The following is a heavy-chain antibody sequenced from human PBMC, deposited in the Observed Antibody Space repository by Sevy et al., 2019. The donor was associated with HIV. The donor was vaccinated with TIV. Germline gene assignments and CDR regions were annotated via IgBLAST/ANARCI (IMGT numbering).Heavy chain of an antibody. CDR1: GFTFSSYS. CDR2: ISSSSSYI. CDR3: AGGGYYYGSSGYSLDAFDI. J-gene: IGHJ3*02. D-gene: IGHD3-22*01. Sequence: GGSLRLSCAASGFTFSSYSMNWVRQAPGKGLEWVSSISSSSSYIYYADSVKGRFTISRDKAKNSLYLQMNSLRAEDTAVYYCAGGGYYYGSSGYSLDAFDIWGQGTMVTVSS. V-gene: IGHV3-21*01.